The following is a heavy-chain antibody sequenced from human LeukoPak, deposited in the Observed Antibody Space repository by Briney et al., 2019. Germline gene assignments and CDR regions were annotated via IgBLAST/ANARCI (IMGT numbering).Heavy chain of an antibody. V-gene: IGHV1-24*01. Sequence: GPVKISCKVSGYTLSEMSMHWVRQAPGEEPEWMGGFDPDDVNTVYAPKFQGRVTMTDDTSTDTAYMELRSLRSDDTAVYYCARTNRAGASDIWGQGTLVTVSS. CDR2: FDPDDVNT. CDR1: GYTLSEMS. J-gene: IGHJ3*02. D-gene: IGHD1/OR15-1a*01. CDR3: ARTNRAGASDI.